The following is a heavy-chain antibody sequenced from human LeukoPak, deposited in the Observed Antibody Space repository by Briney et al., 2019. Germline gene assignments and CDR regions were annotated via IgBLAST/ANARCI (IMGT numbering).Heavy chain of an antibody. CDR3: ARADYGSGSRSDY. V-gene: IGHV3-33*01. Sequence: GGSLRLSCAASGFIFDTYGMHWVRQAPGKGLEWVAVIWYDGGKKYYADSVKGRFTISRDNSKNTLYLQMNSLRAEDAAVYYCARADYGSGSRSDYWGQGTLVTVSS. CDR2: IWYDGGKK. J-gene: IGHJ4*02. CDR1: GFIFDTYG. D-gene: IGHD3-10*01.